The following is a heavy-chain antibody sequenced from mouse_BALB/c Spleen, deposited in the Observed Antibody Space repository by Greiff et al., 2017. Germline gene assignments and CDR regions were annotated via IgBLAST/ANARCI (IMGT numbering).Heavy chain of an antibody. CDR1: GYTFTDYA. Sequence: VKLMESGAELVRPGVSVKISCKGSGYTFTDYAMHWVKQSHAKSLEWIGVISTYYGDASYNQKFKGKATMTVDKSSSTAYMELASLTSEDSAIYYCARPYDGYYSMDYWGQGTSVTVSS. CDR3: ARPYDGYYSMDY. D-gene: IGHD2-3*01. J-gene: IGHJ4*01. CDR2: ISTYYGDA. V-gene: IGHV1S137*01.